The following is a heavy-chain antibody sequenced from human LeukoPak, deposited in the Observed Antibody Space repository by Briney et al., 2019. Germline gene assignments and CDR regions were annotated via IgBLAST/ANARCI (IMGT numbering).Heavy chain of an antibody. V-gene: IGHV1-69*04. J-gene: IGHJ3*02. D-gene: IGHD5-12*01. Sequence: ASVKVSCKASGGTFSSYAISWVRQAPGQGLEWMGRIIPILGIANYAQKFQGRVTITADKSTSTAYMELSSLRSEDTAVYYCANSGYGRKAAFDIWGQGTMVTVSS. CDR2: IIPILGIA. CDR3: ANSGYGRKAAFDI. CDR1: GGTFSSYA.